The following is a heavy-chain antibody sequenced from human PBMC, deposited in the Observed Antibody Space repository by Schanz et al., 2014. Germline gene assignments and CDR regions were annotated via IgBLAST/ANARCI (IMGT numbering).Heavy chain of an antibody. CDR1: GFTLSSHS. V-gene: IGHV3-23*04. Sequence: EVQLVESGGGLIQPGGSLRLSCAASGFTLSSHSFNWVRQARGKGLEWVSAMNESHSTIYYADSVRGRFTISRDNSRNTLYLQMNSLRAEDTAVYYCAKGRFGELSAFDIWGQGTMVTVSS. CDR2: MNESHSTI. CDR3: AKGRFGELSAFDI. D-gene: IGHD3-10*01. J-gene: IGHJ3*02.